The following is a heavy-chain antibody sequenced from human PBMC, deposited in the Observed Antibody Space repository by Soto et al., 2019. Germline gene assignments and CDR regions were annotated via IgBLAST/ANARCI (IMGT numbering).Heavy chain of an antibody. CDR3: ARDHRYCSGSSCRPYYYYYGMDV. CDR1: GFTFSSYS. V-gene: IGHV3-21*01. D-gene: IGHD2-15*01. J-gene: IGHJ6*02. Sequence: GGSLRLSCAASGFTFSSYSMNWVRQAPGRGLEWVAAISGTSDYIYYADSVKGRFTISRDNAETSLYIQMNSLRAEDTALYYCARDHRYCSGSSCRPYYYYYGMDVWGQGTTVTVSS. CDR2: ISGTSDYI.